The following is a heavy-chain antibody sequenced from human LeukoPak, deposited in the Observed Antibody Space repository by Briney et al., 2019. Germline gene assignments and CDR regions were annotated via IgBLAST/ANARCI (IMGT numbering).Heavy chain of an antibody. V-gene: IGHV3-30*02. Sequence: GGSLRLSCAASGFTFSSYGMHWVRQAPGKGLEWVAFIRYDGSNKYYADSVKGRFTISRDNSKNTLYLQMNSLRAEDTAVYYCANALGGGYDYFFDYWGQGTLVTVSS. CDR3: ANALGGGYDYFFDY. CDR1: GFTFSSYG. D-gene: IGHD5-12*01. J-gene: IGHJ4*02. CDR2: IRYDGSNK.